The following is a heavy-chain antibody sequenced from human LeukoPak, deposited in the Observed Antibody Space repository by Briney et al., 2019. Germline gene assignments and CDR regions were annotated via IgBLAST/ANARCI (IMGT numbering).Heavy chain of an antibody. V-gene: IGHV4-59*08. Sequence: SETLSLTCTVSGGSISSYYWSWIRQPPGKGLEWIGYIYYSGSTNYNPSLKSRVTISVDTSKNQFSLKLSSVTAADTAVYYCARHKPWAPLDYWGQGTLVTVSS. CDR3: ARHKPWAPLDY. CDR2: IYYSGST. D-gene: IGHD7-27*01. CDR1: GGSISSYY. J-gene: IGHJ4*02.